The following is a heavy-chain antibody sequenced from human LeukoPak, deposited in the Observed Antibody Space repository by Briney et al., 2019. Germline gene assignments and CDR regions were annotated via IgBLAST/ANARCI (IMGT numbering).Heavy chain of an antibody. CDR2: ISGSGDST. D-gene: IGHD4-17*01. CDR1: GFTFSRYA. Sequence: GGSLRLSCAASGFTFSRYAMSWVRQAPGKGLEWVSAISGSGDSTYYADSVKGRFTISRDNSKNTLYLQMNSLRAEDTAVYYCARDQHYADAFDIWGQGTMVTVSS. J-gene: IGHJ3*02. V-gene: IGHV3-23*01. CDR3: ARDQHYADAFDI.